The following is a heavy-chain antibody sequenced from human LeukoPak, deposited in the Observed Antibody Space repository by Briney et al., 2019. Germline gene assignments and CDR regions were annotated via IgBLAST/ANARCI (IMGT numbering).Heavy chain of an antibody. CDR3: ARGSGVAVGMDV. Sequence: SETLSLTCTVSGGSIDSHYWSWNRQSAGKGLEWIGRFFTGGSTYYNPSLESRVTMSVDTSKNQFSLKLRSVTAADTAVYFCARGSGVAVGMDVWGQGATVIVSS. CDR2: FFTGGST. CDR1: GGSIDSHY. D-gene: IGHD6-19*01. J-gene: IGHJ6*02. V-gene: IGHV4-4*07.